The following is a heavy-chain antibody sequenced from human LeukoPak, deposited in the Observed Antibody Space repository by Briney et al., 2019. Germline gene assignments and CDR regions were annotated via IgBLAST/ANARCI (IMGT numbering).Heavy chain of an antibody. Sequence: GGSLRLSCAASGFTFSSYSMNWVRQAPGKGLEWGSSISSSSSYIYYADSVKGRFTISRDNAKNSLYLQMNSLRAEDTAVYYCARESIAAAATDYWGQGTLVTVSS. CDR2: ISSSSSYI. D-gene: IGHD6-13*01. V-gene: IGHV3-21*01. CDR3: ARESIAAAATDY. J-gene: IGHJ4*02. CDR1: GFTFSSYS.